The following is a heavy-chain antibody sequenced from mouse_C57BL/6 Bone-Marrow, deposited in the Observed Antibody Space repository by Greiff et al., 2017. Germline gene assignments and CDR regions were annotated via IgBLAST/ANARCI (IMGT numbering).Heavy chain of an antibody. CDR1: GYTFTDYE. CDR3: LGYYGSSS. Sequence: VQLQESGAELVRPGASVTLSCKASGYTFTDYEMHWVKQTPVHGLEWIGAIDPETGGTAYNQKFKGKAILTADKSSSTAYMELRSLTSEDSAVYYCLGYYGSSSWGQGTTLTVSS. J-gene: IGHJ2*01. V-gene: IGHV1-15*01. CDR2: IDPETGGT. D-gene: IGHD1-1*01.